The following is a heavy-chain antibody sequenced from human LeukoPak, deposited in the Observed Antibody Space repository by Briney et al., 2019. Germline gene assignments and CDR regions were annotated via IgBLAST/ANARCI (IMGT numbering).Heavy chain of an antibody. Sequence: GGSLRLSCAASGSTFSSYGMHWVRQAPGKGLEWVAVISYDGSNKYYADSVKGRFTISRDNSKNTLYLQMNSLRAEDTAVYYCARDLERLAAAGQFYYYGMDVWGQGTTVTVSS. CDR2: ISYDGSNK. CDR1: GSTFSSYG. D-gene: IGHD6-13*01. V-gene: IGHV3-30*03. J-gene: IGHJ6*02. CDR3: ARDLERLAAAGQFYYYGMDV.